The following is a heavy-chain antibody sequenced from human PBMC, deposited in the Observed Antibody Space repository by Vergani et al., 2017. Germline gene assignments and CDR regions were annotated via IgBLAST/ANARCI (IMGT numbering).Heavy chain of an antibody. CDR2: LSYDGSVK. CDR1: GFTFSSYA. Sequence: QVQLVESGGGVVQPGRSLRLSCAASGFTFSSYAMHWVRQAPGKGLEWVTILSYDGSVKYWPDSVKGRFTFSRDNFKNTLYLQMNSLREEDTAVYFCARGRDSNWGAPDYWGQGTLVTVSS. CDR3: ARGRDSNWGAPDY. D-gene: IGHD7-27*01. J-gene: IGHJ4*02. V-gene: IGHV3-30*04.